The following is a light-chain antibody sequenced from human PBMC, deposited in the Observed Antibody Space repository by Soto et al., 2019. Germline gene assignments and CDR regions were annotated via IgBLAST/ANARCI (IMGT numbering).Light chain of an antibody. CDR1: SSDVGSYNR. J-gene: IGLJ1*01. Sequence: QSALTQPRSVSGSPGQSVTISCTGTSSDVGSYNRVSWYQQHPGKAPKVMIYDVSQRPSGVPDRFSGSKSGNTASLTISGLQAEDEADYYCCSYAGSYTIYVFGTGTKLPVL. V-gene: IGLV2-11*01. CDR2: DVS. CDR3: CSYAGSYTIYV.